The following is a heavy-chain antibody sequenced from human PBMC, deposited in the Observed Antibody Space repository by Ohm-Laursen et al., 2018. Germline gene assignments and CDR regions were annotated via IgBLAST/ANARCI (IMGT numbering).Heavy chain of an antibody. CDR1: GGSVSSGSYY. CDR2: IYNSGST. CDR3: ASGGYTAMVDY. D-gene: IGHD5-18*01. J-gene: IGHJ4*02. V-gene: IGHV4-61*01. Sequence: SQTLSLTCPVSGGSVSSGSYYWSWVRQPPGKGLEWIGYIYNSGSTNYNPSLKSRVTISVDTSKNQFSLKLSSVTAADTAIYYCASGGYTAMVDYWGQGTLVTVSS.